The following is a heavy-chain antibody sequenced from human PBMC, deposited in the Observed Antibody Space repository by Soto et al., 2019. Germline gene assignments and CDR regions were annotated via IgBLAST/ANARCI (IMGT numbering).Heavy chain of an antibody. Sequence: SETLSLTCTVSGGSISSGGYYWSWIRQHPGKGLEWIGYIYYSGSTYYNPSLKSRVTISVDTSKNQFSLKLSSVTAADTAVYYCARWSGIFGVVIKEGRFDYWGQGTLVTVSS. CDR3: ARWSGIFGVVIKEGRFDY. CDR2: IYYSGST. J-gene: IGHJ4*02. V-gene: IGHV4-31*03. CDR1: GGSISSGGYY. D-gene: IGHD3-3*01.